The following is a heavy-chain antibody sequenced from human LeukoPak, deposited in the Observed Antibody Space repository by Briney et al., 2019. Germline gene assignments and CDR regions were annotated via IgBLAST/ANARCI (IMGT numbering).Heavy chain of an antibody. CDR1: GFTVSSNY. CDR3: ARATLWFGELSQYYYYGMDV. J-gene: IGHJ6*02. CDR2: IYSGGST. D-gene: IGHD3-10*01. V-gene: IGHV3-66*01. Sequence: LPGGSLRLSCAASGFTVSSNYMSWVRQAPGKGLEWVSVIYSGGSTYYADSVKGRFTISRDNSKNTLYLQMNSLRAEDTAVYYCARATLWFGELSQYYYYGMDVWGQGTTVTVSS.